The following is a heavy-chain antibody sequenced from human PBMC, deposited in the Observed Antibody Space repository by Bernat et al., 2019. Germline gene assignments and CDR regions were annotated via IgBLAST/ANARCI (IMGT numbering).Heavy chain of an antibody. J-gene: IGHJ6*04. CDR3: ASAGSYHYYYGMDV. Sequence: QVQLVESGGGVVQPGRSLRLSCAASGFTFSSYGMHWVRQAPGKGLEWVAVIWYDGSNIYYADSVKGRFTISRDNSKNTLYLQMNSLRAEDTAVYYCASAGSYHYYYGMDVWGKGTTVTVSS. D-gene: IGHD6-13*01. CDR1: GFTFSSYG. V-gene: IGHV3-33*01. CDR2: IWYDGSNI.